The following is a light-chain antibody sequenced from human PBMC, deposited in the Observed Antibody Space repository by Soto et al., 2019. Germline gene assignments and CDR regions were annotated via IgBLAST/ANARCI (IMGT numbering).Light chain of an antibody. J-gene: IGLJ2*01. V-gene: IGLV1-40*01. Sequence: QLVLTQPPSVSGAPGQRVTISCTGTSSNIGPSYDVHWYQHLPGTAPKLLIYDNNNRPSGVSDRFSGSRSGTSASLAITGLQAEDEADYYCQSYDSSLAAVVFGGGTQRTVL. CDR2: DNN. CDR3: QSYDSSLAAVV. CDR1: SSNIGPSYD.